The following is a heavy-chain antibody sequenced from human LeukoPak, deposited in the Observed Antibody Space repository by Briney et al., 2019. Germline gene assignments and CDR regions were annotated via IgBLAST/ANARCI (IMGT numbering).Heavy chain of an antibody. CDR1: GESFSGYY. CDR3: ARGGRTLLDARPFKPGNXFDP. Sequence: PSETLSLTCAVYGESFSGYYWSWIRQSPGKGLGWIGGIDHRGSTNYNPSLKSRVSISLDTSKNQCSLKLSSVTAADTAVYYCARGGRTLLDARPFKPGNXFDPXXXGTLVTVS. CDR2: IDHRGST. V-gene: IGHV4-34*01. J-gene: IGHJ5*02. D-gene: IGHD3-10*01.